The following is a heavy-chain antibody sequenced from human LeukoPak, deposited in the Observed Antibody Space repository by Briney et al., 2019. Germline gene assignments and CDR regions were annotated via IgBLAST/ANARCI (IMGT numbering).Heavy chain of an antibody. J-gene: IGHJ4*02. V-gene: IGHV3-48*04. D-gene: IGHD5-12*01. CDR3: ARGYGYDQGIASYPDY. CDR2: ISSSSSTI. CDR1: GFTFSSYS. Sequence: PGGSLRLSCAASGFTFSSYSMNWVRQAPGKGLEWVSYISSSSSTIYYADSVKGRFTISRDNAKNSLYLQMNSLRAEDTAVYYCARGYGYDQGIASYPDYWGQGTLVTVSS.